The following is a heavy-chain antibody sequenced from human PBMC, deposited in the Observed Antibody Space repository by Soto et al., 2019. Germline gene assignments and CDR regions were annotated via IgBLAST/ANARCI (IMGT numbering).Heavy chain of an antibody. Sequence: QVQLVQSGAEVKKPGASVKVSCKASGYTFTSYGISWVRQAPGQGLEWMGWISAYNGNTNYAQKLQGRVTMTTDTSTSTAYMELRSLRSDDTAVYYCARAITGYSSSWYERDWFDPWGQGTLVTVSS. J-gene: IGHJ5*02. V-gene: IGHV1-18*01. CDR3: ARAITGYSSSWYERDWFDP. CDR1: GYTFTSYG. CDR2: ISAYNGNT. D-gene: IGHD6-13*01.